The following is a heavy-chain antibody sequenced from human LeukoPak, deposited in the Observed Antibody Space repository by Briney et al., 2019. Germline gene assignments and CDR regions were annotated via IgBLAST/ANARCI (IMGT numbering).Heavy chain of an antibody. CDR1: GFTFSNAW. CDR3: AGDYNFLTGLNY. V-gene: IGHV3-15*01. J-gene: IGHJ4*02. Sequence: GGSLRLSCAASGFTFSNAWMSWVRQAPGKGLEWVGRIKSKTDGGTTDYAAPVKGRFTISRDDSKNTLYLQMNSLKTEDTAVYYCAGDYNFLTGLNYWGQGTLVTVSS. D-gene: IGHD3-9*01. CDR2: IKSKTDGGTT.